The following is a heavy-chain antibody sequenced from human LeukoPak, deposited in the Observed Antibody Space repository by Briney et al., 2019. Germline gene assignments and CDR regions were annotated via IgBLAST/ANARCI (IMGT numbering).Heavy chain of an antibody. Sequence: SETLSLTCTVSGASISSSTYYWGWIRQPPGKGLEWIGTIYYSGSTYYNPSLKSRVTISVDMSKNQFSLKLSSVTAADTAVYYCARRGSSSWCNWFDPWGQGTLVTVSS. CDR3: ARRGSSSWCNWFDP. CDR1: GASISSSTYY. J-gene: IGHJ5*02. V-gene: IGHV4-39*01. D-gene: IGHD6-13*01. CDR2: IYYSGST.